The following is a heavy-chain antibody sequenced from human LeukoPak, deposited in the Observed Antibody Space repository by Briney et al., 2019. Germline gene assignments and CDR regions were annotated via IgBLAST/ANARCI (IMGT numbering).Heavy chain of an antibody. D-gene: IGHD6-19*01. J-gene: IGHJ6*03. CDR2: ISYDGSNK. Sequence: PGGSLRLSCAASGFTFSSYAMHWVRQAPGKGLEWVAVISYDGSNKYYADSAKGRFTISRDNSKNTLYLQMNSLRAEDTAVYYCASNMAVAGNDYYYYYMDVWGKGTTVTVSS. CDR3: ASNMAVAGNDYYYYYMDV. V-gene: IGHV3-30*04. CDR1: GFTFSSYA.